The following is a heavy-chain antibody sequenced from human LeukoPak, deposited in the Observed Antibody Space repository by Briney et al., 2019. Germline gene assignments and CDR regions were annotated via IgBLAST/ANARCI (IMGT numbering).Heavy chain of an antibody. J-gene: IGHJ2*01. V-gene: IGHV3-74*01. CDR1: GFTFSDYR. CDR2: TNSDGSST. D-gene: IGHD3-22*01. CDR3: ARVMYYYDSSGYYHYWYFDL. Sequence: GGSLRLSCEASGFTFSDYRMHWVRQAPGKGLVWVSHTNSDGSSTSYADSVKGRFTISRDNAKDTLYLQMNSLRAEDTAVYYCARVMYYYDSSGYYHYWYFDLWGRGTLVTVSS.